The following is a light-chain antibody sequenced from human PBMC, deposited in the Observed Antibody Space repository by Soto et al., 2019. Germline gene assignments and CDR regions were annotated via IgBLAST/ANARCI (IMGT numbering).Light chain of an antibody. CDR3: QQDGTSAII. CDR1: QSVSNSY. V-gene: IGKV3-20*01. J-gene: IGKJ5*01. Sequence: IVLTQSPGTLSLSPGERATLSCRASQSVSNSYIAWYQQKPGQAARLPIYATSSMATGIQDRFSGSGSGTDSTPTISLLGHEDFSLFYCQQDGTSAIIFGQGTRLQIK. CDR2: ATS.